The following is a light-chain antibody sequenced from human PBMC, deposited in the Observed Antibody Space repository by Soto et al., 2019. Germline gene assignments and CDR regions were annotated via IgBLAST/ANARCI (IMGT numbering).Light chain of an antibody. CDR2: RNN. J-gene: IGLJ2*01. CDR3: TVWDDSLRGRL. CDR1: SSNIESNF. Sequence: QAVVTQPPSASVTPGQRVTISCSGSSSNIESNFVYWYQQFPGTAPRLLIYRNNQRPSGVPDRFSGSKSGTSASLAISALRSEDEADYYCTVWDDSLRGRLFGGGTKVTVL. V-gene: IGLV1-47*01.